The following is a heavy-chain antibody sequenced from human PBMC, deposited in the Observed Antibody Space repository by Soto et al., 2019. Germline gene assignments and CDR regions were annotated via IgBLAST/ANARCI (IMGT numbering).Heavy chain of an antibody. D-gene: IGHD3-22*01. CDR2: IYYSGST. CDR3: ARTEGNYYDSSGYYCLTWYIDL. CDR1: GGSISSYY. J-gene: IGHJ2*01. V-gene: IGHV4-59*08. Sequence: PSETLSLTCTVSGGSISSYYWSWIRQPPGKGLEWIGCIYYSGSTNYNPSLKSRVTISVDTSKNQFSLKLSSVTAADTAVYYCARTEGNYYDSSGYYCLTWYIDLWGRGTLVTV.